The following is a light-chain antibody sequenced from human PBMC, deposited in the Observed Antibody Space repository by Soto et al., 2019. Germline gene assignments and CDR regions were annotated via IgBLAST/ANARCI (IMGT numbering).Light chain of an antibody. CDR1: QGISSY. V-gene: IGKV1-9*01. CDR3: QQLNSYPIT. CDR2: VAS. J-gene: IGKJ2*01. Sequence: DIPLTQSPSFLSASVGDRVTINCRASQGISSYLAWFQQKPEKAPNLLIYVASTLQSGVPSWFSGSGSGTEFTLTISSLQPEDFATYYCQQLNSYPITFGQGTKLEIK.